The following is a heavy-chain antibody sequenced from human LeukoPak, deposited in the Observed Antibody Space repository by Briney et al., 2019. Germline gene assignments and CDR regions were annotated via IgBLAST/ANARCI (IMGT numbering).Heavy chain of an antibody. CDR1: GYTFTSYD. CDR2: MNPNSGNS. CDR3: ARAEGYSSSPVVGFDP. V-gene: IGHV1-8*01. D-gene: IGHD6-6*01. J-gene: IGHJ5*02. Sequence: ASVKVSCKASGYTFTSYDINWVRQATGQGLEWMGWMNPNSGNSGYAQKFQGRLTMTRNTSISTAYMELSSLRSEDAAVYYCARAEGYSSSPVVGFDPWGQGTLVTVSS.